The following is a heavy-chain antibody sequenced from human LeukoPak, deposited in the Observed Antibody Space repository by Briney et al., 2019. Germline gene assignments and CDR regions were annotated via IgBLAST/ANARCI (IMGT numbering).Heavy chain of an antibody. D-gene: IGHD3-3*01. Sequence: SVKVSCKASGGTFSSYAISWVRQAPGQGLEWMGRIIPIFGIANYAQKFQGRVTITADKSTSTAYMELSSLRSEDTAVYYCARVSTQAPKNITIFGVVTYTHLDYGMDVWGQGTTVTVSS. CDR3: ARVSTQAPKNITIFGVVTYTHLDYGMDV. V-gene: IGHV1-69*04. CDR2: IIPIFGIA. J-gene: IGHJ6*02. CDR1: GGTFSSYA.